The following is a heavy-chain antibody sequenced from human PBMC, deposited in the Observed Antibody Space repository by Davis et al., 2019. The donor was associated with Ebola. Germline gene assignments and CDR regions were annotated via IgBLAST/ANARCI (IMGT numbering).Heavy chain of an antibody. CDR1: GFTFSSYA. CDR2: LSGSGDST. J-gene: IGHJ4*02. CDR3: AKDPLTFGGVIVIQYYFDY. V-gene: IGHV3-23*01. D-gene: IGHD3-16*02. Sequence: GESLKISCTASGFTFSSYAMNWVRQAPGKGLEWVSVLSGSGDSTYYADSVKRRFTISRDNSKNTLYLQMNSLRAEDTAVYYCAKDPLTFGGVIVIQYYFDYWGQGTLVTVSS.